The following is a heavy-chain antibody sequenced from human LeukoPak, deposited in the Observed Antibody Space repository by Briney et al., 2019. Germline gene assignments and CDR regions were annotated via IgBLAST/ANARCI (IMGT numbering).Heavy chain of an antibody. CDR3: ARRGGYSYGYFDY. Sequence: SETLSLTCTVSGGSISSGGYDWRWLRQHRGKGLEWIGYIYYSGSTSYTPSLKSRLTISVDTSKNQFSLKLSSVTAADTAVYYCARRGGYSYGYFDYWGQGTLVTVSS. CDR1: GGSISSGGYD. V-gene: IGHV4-31*03. CDR2: IYYSGST. D-gene: IGHD5-18*01. J-gene: IGHJ4*02.